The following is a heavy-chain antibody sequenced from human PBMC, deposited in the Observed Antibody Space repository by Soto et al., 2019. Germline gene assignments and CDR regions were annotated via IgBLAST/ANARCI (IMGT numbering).Heavy chain of an antibody. V-gene: IGHV1-18*01. Sequence: ASVKVSCKASGYTFTSYGISWVRQAPGQGLEWMGWISAYNGNTKYAQKNQGRVNMTTDTSTSTANMELRSLRSDDTAVFYCAREDEWLRLLSDYWGQGTLVTVSS. J-gene: IGHJ4*02. CDR3: AREDEWLRLLSDY. CDR1: GYTFTSYG. CDR2: ISAYNGNT. D-gene: IGHD5-12*01.